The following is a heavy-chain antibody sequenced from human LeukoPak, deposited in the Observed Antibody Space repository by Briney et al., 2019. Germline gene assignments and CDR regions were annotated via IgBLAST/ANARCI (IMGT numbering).Heavy chain of an antibody. J-gene: IGHJ4*02. V-gene: IGHV4-4*09. Sequence: SETLSLTCTVSGGSISSYYWSWIRQPPGKGLEWIGYIYTSGSTNYNPSLKSRVTLSVDTSKNQFSLKLSSVTAADTAVYYCARSGDLYYYGSGSYYNVWGQGTLVTVSS. CDR3: ARSGDLYYYGSGSYYNV. CDR1: GGSISSYY. CDR2: IYTSGST. D-gene: IGHD3-10*01.